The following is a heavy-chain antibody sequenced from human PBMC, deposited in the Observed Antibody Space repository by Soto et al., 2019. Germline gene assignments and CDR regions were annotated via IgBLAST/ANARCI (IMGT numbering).Heavy chain of an antibody. CDR1: GFTFSSYA. CDR3: AKKRGSDYYGSGSTLYYMDV. CDR2: ISGSGGST. D-gene: IGHD3-10*01. V-gene: IGHV3-23*01. J-gene: IGHJ6*03. Sequence: EVQLLESGGGLVQPGGSLRLSCAASGFTFSSYAMSWVRQAPGKGPEWVSAISGSGGSTYYADSVKGRFTISRDNSKNTLYLQMNSLRAEDTAVYYCAKKRGSDYYGSGSTLYYMDVWGKGTTVTVSS.